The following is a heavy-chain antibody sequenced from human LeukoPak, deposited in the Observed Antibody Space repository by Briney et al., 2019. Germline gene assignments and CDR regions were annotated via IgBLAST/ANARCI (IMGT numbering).Heavy chain of an antibody. Sequence: ASVKVSCKASGGTFSSYAISWVRQAPGQGLEWMGWMNPNSGNTGYAQKFQGRVTMTRNTSISTAYMELSSLRSEDTAVYYCARGANYYDSSGPYGGIWGQGTMVTVSS. J-gene: IGHJ3*02. CDR2: MNPNSGNT. D-gene: IGHD3-22*01. CDR1: GGTFSSYA. V-gene: IGHV1-8*02. CDR3: ARGANYYDSSGPYGGI.